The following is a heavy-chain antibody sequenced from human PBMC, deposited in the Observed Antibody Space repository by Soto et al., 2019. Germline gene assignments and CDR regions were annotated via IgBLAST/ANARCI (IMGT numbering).Heavy chain of an antibody. D-gene: IGHD6-13*01. CDR2: IIPIFGTA. CDR1: GGTFSSYA. Sequence: ASVKVSCKASGGTFSSYAISWVRQAPGQGLEWMGGIIPIFGTANYAQKFQGRVTITADESTSTAYMELSSLRSEDTAVYDCASKPMEQQLVRGDAFDIWGQGTMVTVSS. V-gene: IGHV1-69*13. J-gene: IGHJ3*02. CDR3: ASKPMEQQLVRGDAFDI.